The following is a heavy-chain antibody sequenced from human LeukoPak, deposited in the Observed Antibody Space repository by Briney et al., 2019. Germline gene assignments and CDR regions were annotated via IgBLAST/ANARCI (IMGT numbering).Heavy chain of an antibody. V-gene: IGHV3-23*01. CDR3: AKAGSDYGDFDY. J-gene: IGHJ4*02. D-gene: IGHD4-17*01. CDR2: ISGSGGST. CDR1: GFTFSSYA. Sequence: PGGSLRLSCAASGFTFSSYAMSWVRQAPGKGLEWASAISGSGGSTYYADSVKGRFTISRDNSKNTLYLQMNSLRAEDTAVCYCAKAGSDYGDFDYWGQGTLVTVSS.